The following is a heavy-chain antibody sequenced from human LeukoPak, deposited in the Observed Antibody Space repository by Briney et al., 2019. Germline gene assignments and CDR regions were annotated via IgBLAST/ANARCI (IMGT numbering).Heavy chain of an antibody. D-gene: IGHD2/OR15-2a*01. CDR1: GYTFTSYC. CDR3: ARDSREVDLGSVLLYYFDY. Sequence: ASVKVCCKASGYTFTSYCMHWVRQAPGQGLEWMGIINPSGGSTSYAQKFQGRATMTRDTSTSTVYMELSSLRSEDTAVYYCARDSREVDLGSVLLYYFDYWGQGTLVTVSS. J-gene: IGHJ4*02. V-gene: IGHV1-46*01. CDR2: INPSGGST.